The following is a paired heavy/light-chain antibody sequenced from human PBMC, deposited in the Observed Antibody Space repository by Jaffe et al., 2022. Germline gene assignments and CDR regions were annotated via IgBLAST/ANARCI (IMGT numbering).Heavy chain of an antibody. CDR3: VRPKLGSIFSGLQTYYLDF. D-gene: IGHD7-27*01. CDR2: IYPGDSEV. V-gene: IGHV5-51*03. J-gene: IGHJ4*02. CDR1: GYNFTNFW. Sequence: EVQLVQSGAEVKKPGESLKISCKGSGYNFTNFWIGWVRQMPGKGLEWMAFIYPGDSEVKYSPSFQGQVTISVDKSITTAFLQWSSLRAADTAMYYCVRPKLGSIFSGLQTYYLDFWGQGTLVTVSS.
Light chain of an antibody. CDR2: DNT. V-gene: IGLV3-21*02. J-gene: IGLJ2*01. Sequence: SYVLTQPPAVSVAPGQTAKISCGGYNIGSKVVHWYQQKPGQAPLTVVYDNTDRPSGIPERISGSKSGTTATLTISRVEAGDEADYYCQLWDAIRGHLLFGGGTKLHVL. CDR1: NIGSKV. CDR3: QLWDAIRGHLL.